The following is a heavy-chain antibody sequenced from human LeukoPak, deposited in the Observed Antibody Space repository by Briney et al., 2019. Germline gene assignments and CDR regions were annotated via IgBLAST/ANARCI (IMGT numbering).Heavy chain of an antibody. D-gene: IGHD2-2*01. CDR2: INPNSGGT. Sequence: ASVKVSCKASGYTFTGYYMHWVRQAPGQGLEWMGWINPNSGGTNYAQKLQGRVTMTRDTSISTAYMELSRLRSDDTAVYYCAREPDIVVVPAAKASYWGQGTLVTVSS. CDR1: GYTFTGYY. V-gene: IGHV1-2*02. J-gene: IGHJ4*02. CDR3: AREPDIVVVPAAKASY.